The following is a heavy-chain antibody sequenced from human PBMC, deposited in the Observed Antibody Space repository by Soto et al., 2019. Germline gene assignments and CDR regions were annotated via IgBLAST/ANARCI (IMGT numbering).Heavy chain of an antibody. V-gene: IGHV1-24*01. CDR1: GYTLTELS. CDR2: FDPEDGET. D-gene: IGHD3-16*01. J-gene: IGHJ4*02. CDR3: ATVFSFGLGWSLGFDY. Sequence: KNGGASVKVSCKVSGYTLTELSMHWVRQAPGKGLEWMGGFDPEDGETIYAQKFQGRVTMTEDTSTDTAYMELSSLRSEDTAVYYCATVFSFGLGWSLGFDYRGQGTLVTVSS.